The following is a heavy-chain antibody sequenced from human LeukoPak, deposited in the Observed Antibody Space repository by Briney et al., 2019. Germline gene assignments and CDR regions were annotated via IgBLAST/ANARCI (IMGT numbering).Heavy chain of an antibody. V-gene: IGHV1-69*13. CDR3: AGAPSPSYSDFDY. J-gene: IGHJ4*02. CDR1: GGTFSSYA. CDR2: IIPIFGTA. Sequence: SVKVSCKASGGTFSSYAISWVRQAPGQGLEWMGGIIPIFGTANYAQKFQGRVTITADESTSTAYMELSSLRSEDTAVYYCAGAPSPSYSDFDYWGQGTLVTVSS. D-gene: IGHD1-26*01.